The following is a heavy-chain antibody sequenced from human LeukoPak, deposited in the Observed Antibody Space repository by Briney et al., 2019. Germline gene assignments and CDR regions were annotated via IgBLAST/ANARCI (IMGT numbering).Heavy chain of an antibody. V-gene: IGHV4-39*01. D-gene: IGHD7-27*01. CDR1: GGSISSSSFY. CDR2: ISYTGST. CDR3: ARTNWGSDFDY. J-gene: IGHJ4*02. Sequence: SETLSLTCSVSGGSISSSSFYWGWIRQPPGKGLEWIGSISYTGSTYYNPSLKSRVTMSVDTSKNQFSVKLSSVTAADTAVYYCARTNWGSDFDYWGQGTLVTVSS.